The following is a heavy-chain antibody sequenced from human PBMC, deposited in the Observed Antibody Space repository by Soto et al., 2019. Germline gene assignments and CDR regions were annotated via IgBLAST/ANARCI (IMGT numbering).Heavy chain of an antibody. Sequence: GGSLRLSCAASGFTFSSYWMSWVRQAPGKGLEWVANIKQDGSEKYYVDSVKGRFTISRDNAKNSLYLQMNSLRAEDTAVYYCARLPPYSNYYYYGMDVWGQGTTVTVSS. CDR1: GFTFSSYW. V-gene: IGHV3-7*01. CDR2: IKQDGSEK. D-gene: IGHD4-4*01. J-gene: IGHJ6*02. CDR3: ARLPPYSNYYYYGMDV.